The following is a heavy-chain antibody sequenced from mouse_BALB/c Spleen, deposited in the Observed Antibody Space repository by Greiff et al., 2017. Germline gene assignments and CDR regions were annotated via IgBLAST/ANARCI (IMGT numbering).Heavy chain of an antibody. J-gene: IGHJ3*01. D-gene: IGHD2-10*02. CDR3: APYGNYGWFAY. CDR1: GFNIKDTY. CDR2: IDPANGNT. V-gene: IGHV14-3*02. Sequence: EVQLQESGAELVKPGASVKLSCTASGFNIKDTYMHWVKQRPEQGLEWIGRIDPANGNTKYDPKFQGKATITADTSSNTAYLQLSSLTSEDTAVYYCAPYGNYGWFAYWGQGTLVTVSA.